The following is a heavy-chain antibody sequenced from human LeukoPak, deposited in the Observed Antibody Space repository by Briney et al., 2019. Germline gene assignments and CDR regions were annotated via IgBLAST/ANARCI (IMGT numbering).Heavy chain of an antibody. J-gene: IGHJ5*02. CDR2: INPNSGGT. CDR1: GYTFTGYY. Sequence: ASVKVSCKASGYTFTGYYMHWVRQAPGQGLEWMGWINPNSGGTNYAQKFQGRVTMTRDTSISTAYMELSRLRSDDTAVYYCARDLLTISSNWFDPLGPGNPGHRLL. V-gene: IGHV1-2*02. D-gene: IGHD2-2*01. CDR3: ARDLLTISSNWFDP.